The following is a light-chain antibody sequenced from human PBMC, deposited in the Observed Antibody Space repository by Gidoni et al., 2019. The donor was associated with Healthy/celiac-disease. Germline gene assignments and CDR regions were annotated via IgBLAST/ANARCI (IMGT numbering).Light chain of an antibody. CDR1: QSVLYSSNNKNY. J-gene: IGKJ2*01. CDR2: WAS. CDR3: QQYYSTPYT. Sequence: TINCKSSQSVLYSSNNKNYLAWYQQKPGQPPKLPIYWASTRESGVPDRFSGSGSGTDFTLTISSLQAEDVAVYYCQQYYSTPYTFGQGTKLEIK. V-gene: IGKV4-1*01.